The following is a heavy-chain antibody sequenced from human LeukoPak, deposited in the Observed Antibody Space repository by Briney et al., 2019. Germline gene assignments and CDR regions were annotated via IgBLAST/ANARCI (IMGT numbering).Heavy chain of an antibody. CDR2: IYYSGST. D-gene: IGHD2-15*01. Sequence: TSETLSLTCTVSGGSISSYYWSWVRQPPGKGLEWIGYIYYSGSTNYNASLKSRVTISVDTSKNQFSLKLSSVTAADTAVYYCARAISGPLFDYWGQGTLVTVSS. V-gene: IGHV4-59*01. J-gene: IGHJ4*02. CDR1: GGSISSYY. CDR3: ARAISGPLFDY.